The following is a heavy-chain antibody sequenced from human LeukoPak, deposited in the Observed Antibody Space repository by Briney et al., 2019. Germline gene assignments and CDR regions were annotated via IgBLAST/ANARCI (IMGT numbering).Heavy chain of an antibody. CDR1: GYTFTGYY. CDR2: INPNSGAT. V-gene: IGHV1-2*02. Sequence: ASVKVSCKASGYTFTGYYIQWVRQAPGQGLEWMGWINPNSGATNYTQKFQDRVTMTRDTSISTAYLELTRLTSDDTAMYYCARRHLWFGGGFDIWGQGTMVTAPS. D-gene: IGHD3-10*01. CDR3: ARRHLWFGGGFDI. J-gene: IGHJ3*02.